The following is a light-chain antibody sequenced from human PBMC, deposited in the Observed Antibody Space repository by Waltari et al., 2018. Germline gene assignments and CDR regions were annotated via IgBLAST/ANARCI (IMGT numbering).Light chain of an antibody. CDR3: HTGGHGTWV. CDR2: VNSDGSH. CDR1: RWHSNNV. Sequence: QLLLTHSPSASASLGASIKLTCTLRRWHSNNVIALLQQQPEKGPRYLMKVNSDGSHTRGNEIPHRFSGYSSGAERSLTISSLQSEDEADYYCHTGGHGTWVFGGGTKLTVL. J-gene: IGLJ3*02. V-gene: IGLV4-69*01.